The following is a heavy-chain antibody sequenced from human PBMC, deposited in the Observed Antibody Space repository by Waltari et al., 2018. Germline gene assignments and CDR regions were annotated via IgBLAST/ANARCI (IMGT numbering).Heavy chain of an antibody. J-gene: IGHJ4*02. V-gene: IGHV4-30-2*01. D-gene: IGHD1-26*01. CDR2: SYQSGST. CDR1: GGSISSGGYS. Sequence: QLQLQESGSGLVKPSQTLSLTCAVSGGSISSGGYSWSWIRQPPGKGLEWIGDSYQSGSTYSNPALQSRVTRSVARSKNQFSLKLSSVTAADTAVYYCARERGRVGGPFDYWGQGTLVTVSS. CDR3: ARERGRVGGPFDY.